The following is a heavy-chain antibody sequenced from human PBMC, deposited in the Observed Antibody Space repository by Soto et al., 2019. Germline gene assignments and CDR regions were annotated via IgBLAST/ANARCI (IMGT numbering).Heavy chain of an antibody. V-gene: IGHV1-58*01. CDR2: IVVGSGNT. Sequence: ASVKVSCKASGFTFTSSAVQWVRQARGQRLEWIGWIVVGSGNTNYAQKFQERVTITRDMSTSTAYMELSSLRSEDTAVYYCAADPLYCSGGSCPGVEYYYYGMDVWGQGTTVTVSS. J-gene: IGHJ6*02. D-gene: IGHD2-15*01. CDR1: GFTFTSSA. CDR3: AADPLYCSGGSCPGVEYYYYGMDV.